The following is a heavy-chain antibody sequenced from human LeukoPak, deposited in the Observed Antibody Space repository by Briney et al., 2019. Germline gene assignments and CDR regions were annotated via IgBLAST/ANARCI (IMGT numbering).Heavy chain of an antibody. CDR1: GFTFSSYE. D-gene: IGHD3-22*01. CDR3: AKASAMIVVVSKHFDY. Sequence: PGGSLRLSCAASGFTFSSYEMNWVCQAPGKGLEWVSAISGSGGSTYYADSVKGRFTISRDNSKNTLYLQMNSLRAEDTAVYYCAKASAMIVVVSKHFDYWGQGTLVTVSS. CDR2: ISGSGGST. V-gene: IGHV3-23*01. J-gene: IGHJ4*02.